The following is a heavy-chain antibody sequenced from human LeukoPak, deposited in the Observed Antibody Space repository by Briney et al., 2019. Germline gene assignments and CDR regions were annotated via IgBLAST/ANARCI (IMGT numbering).Heavy chain of an antibody. J-gene: IGHJ4*02. CDR1: GYTFTSYD. D-gene: IGHD3-3*01. Sequence: ASVKVSCKASGYTFTSYDINWVRQATGQGLEWMGWMNPNSGNTGYAQKFQGRVTMTRNTSISTAYMELSSPRSEDTAVYYCARGQDTIFGVVRSLDYWGQGTLVTVSS. V-gene: IGHV1-8*01. CDR3: ARGQDTIFGVVRSLDY. CDR2: MNPNSGNT.